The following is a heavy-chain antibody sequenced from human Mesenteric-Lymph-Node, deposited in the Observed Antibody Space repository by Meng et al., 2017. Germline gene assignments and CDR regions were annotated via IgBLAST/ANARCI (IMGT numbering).Heavy chain of an antibody. Sequence: GGSLRLSCAASGFSFDGYWMTWVRQTPGKGLEWVATIHEYGNKKFHADSVRGRFTISRDNADSSLFLQMNSLTVEDTALYYCTSISGAHSWGQGTLVTVSS. J-gene: IGHJ4*02. D-gene: IGHD4/OR15-4a*01. CDR3: TSISGAHS. V-gene: IGHV3-7*01. CDR2: IHEYGNKK. CDR1: GFSFDGYW.